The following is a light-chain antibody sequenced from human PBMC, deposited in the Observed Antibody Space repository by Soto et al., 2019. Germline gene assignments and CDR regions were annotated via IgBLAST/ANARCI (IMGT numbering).Light chain of an antibody. Sequence: EIVLTQSPGTLSLSPGERATLSCRASQSVSYLGWYQQKPGLAPRLLIYGASSRATGIPDRFSGSGSGTDFTLTISRLEPEEFAVYYCQQYDSAPSWTFGQGTKVEIK. V-gene: IGKV3-20*01. CDR3: QQYDSAPSWT. CDR1: QSVSY. J-gene: IGKJ1*01. CDR2: GAS.